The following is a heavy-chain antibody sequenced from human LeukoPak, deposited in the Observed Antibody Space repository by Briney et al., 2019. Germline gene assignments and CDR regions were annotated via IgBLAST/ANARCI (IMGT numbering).Heavy chain of an antibody. J-gene: IGHJ4*02. D-gene: IGHD1-26*01. CDR3: AGSPWDGIRGVGLDYLDY. CDR1: GFIVSNNF. CDR2: LYSAGST. Sequence: GGSLRLSCAASGFIVSNNFMSWVRQAPGKGLERVSVLYSAGSTFYVDSVKGRFTISRDNSKNMLFLQMNSLRVEDTAIYYCAGSPWDGIRGVGLDYLDYWGRGTLVTVSS. V-gene: IGHV3-53*01.